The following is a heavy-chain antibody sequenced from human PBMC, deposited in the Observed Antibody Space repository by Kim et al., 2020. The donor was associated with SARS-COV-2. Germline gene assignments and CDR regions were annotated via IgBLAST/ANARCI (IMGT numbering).Heavy chain of an antibody. CDR1: GGSISSSSYY. D-gene: IGHD2-2*01. V-gene: IGHV4-39*01. J-gene: IGHJ3*02. Sequence: SETLSLTCTVSGGSISSSSYYWGWIRQPPGKGLEWIGSIYYSGSTYYNPSLKSRVTISVDTSKNQFSLKLSSVTAADTAVYYCARRYCSSTSCYGNRLAFDIWGQGTMVTVSS. CDR3: ARRYCSSTSCYGNRLAFDI. CDR2: IYYSGST.